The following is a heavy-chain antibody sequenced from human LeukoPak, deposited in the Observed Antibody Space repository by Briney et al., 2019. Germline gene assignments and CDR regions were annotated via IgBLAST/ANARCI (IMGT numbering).Heavy chain of an antibody. CDR3: ARREGGWYLDY. V-gene: IGHV5-51*01. J-gene: IGHJ4*02. D-gene: IGHD6-19*01. CDR2: IYPGDSDT. Sequence: GASLKISCKGSGYSFTNYWIGWVRQLPGKGLEWMGIIYPGDSDTRYSPSFQGQVTISADKSISTACLQWSSLKASDTAMYYCARREGGWYLDYWGQGTLVTVSS. CDR1: GYSFTNYW.